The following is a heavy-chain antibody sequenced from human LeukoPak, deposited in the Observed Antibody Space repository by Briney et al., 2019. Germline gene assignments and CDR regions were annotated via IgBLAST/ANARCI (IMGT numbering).Heavy chain of an antibody. D-gene: IGHD4-23*01. CDR3: ARDIATVVHQD. V-gene: IGHV1-18*01. J-gene: IGHJ4*02. CDR2: VSGYNSNT. CDR1: GYTFTSYG. Sequence: GASVKVSCKTSGYTFTSYGVSWVRQAPGQGLEWMGWVSGYNSNTNYVQRFQGRVTMTTDTSTTTAYMELRNLRSDDTAVYYCARDIATVVHQDWGQGTLVTVSS.